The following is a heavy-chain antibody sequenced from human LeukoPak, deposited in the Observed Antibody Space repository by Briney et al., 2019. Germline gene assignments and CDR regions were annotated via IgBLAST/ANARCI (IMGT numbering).Heavy chain of an antibody. Sequence: PGTSLRLSCAASGFTFSIYGMHWVRQAPGKGLDWVASIWEDGTNINYADSVMGRFTISGDNSKNTLYLQMHSLRADDTAVYYCARVGYNSGWYEYWGQGTSVTVSS. CDR2: IWEDGTNI. CDR3: ARVGYNSGWYEY. CDR1: GFTFSIYG. J-gene: IGHJ4*02. D-gene: IGHD6-19*01. V-gene: IGHV3-33*01.